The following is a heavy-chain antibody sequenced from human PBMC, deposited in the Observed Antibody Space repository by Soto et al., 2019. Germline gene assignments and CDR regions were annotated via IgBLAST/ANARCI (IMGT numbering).Heavy chain of an antibody. CDR2: ISAYNGNT. Sequence: GASVKVSCKASGYTFTSYGISWLRQAPGQGLEWMGWISAYNGNTNYAQKLQGRVTMTTDTSTSTAYMELRSLRSDDTAVYYCARDIRITIFGVLDYYYGMDVWGQGTTVTVSS. J-gene: IGHJ6*02. V-gene: IGHV1-18*01. D-gene: IGHD3-3*01. CDR1: GYTFTSYG. CDR3: ARDIRITIFGVLDYYYGMDV.